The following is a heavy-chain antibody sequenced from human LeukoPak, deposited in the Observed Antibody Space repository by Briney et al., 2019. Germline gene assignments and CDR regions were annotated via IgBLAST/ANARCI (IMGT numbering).Heavy chain of an antibody. CDR2: IYGSGDTT. Sequence: GGSLRLSSAASGFTFSTYSMCWVRQAPRKGLEWVSVIYGSGDTTNYADSVKGRFTISRDNSKNMLYLQMHGLRAEDTAVYYCAKDQRTNSGYDIDYCGQGTLVTVSS. CDR3: AKDQRTNSGYDIDY. CDR1: GFTFSTYS. V-gene: IGHV3-23*01. J-gene: IGHJ4*02. D-gene: IGHD5-12*01.